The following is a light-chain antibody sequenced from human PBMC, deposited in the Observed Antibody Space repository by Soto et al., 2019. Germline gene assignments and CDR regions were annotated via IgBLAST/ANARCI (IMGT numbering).Light chain of an antibody. J-gene: IGKJ4*01. V-gene: IGKV3-15*01. CDR1: QNIYSN. CDR2: RAS. CDR3: QQRYNWPLT. Sequence: IVMTQSPATLSVSPGERATLSCRASQNIYSNVAWYQQRPGQAPRLLIYRASTRATGIPARFSGSGSGTDFTLTISSLEPEDSAVYYCQQRYNWPLTFGGGTKVDIK.